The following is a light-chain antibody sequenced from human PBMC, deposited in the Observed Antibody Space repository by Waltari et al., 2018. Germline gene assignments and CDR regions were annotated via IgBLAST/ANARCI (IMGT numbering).Light chain of an antibody. Sequence: QSALTQPPSASGSRGQSVAISCTGTRRSVGADHSCSWYQQHPGKAPKLMISEVSKRPSGVPDRFSGSKSGNTASLTVSGLQSEDEADYYCSSYGGSNTVVFGGGTKLTGL. CDR2: EVS. J-gene: IGLJ2*01. CDR1: RRSVGADHS. CDR3: SSYGGSNTVV. V-gene: IGLV2-8*01.